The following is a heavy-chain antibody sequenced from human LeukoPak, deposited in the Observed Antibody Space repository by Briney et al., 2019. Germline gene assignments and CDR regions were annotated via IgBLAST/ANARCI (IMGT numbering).Heavy chain of an antibody. CDR3: ARGLLSLTNWFDP. CDR2: INPNSGDT. CDR1: GYTFTDYY. Sequence: ASVKVSCKVSGYTFTDYYMHWVRQAPGQGLEWMGWINPNSGDTNYAQKFQGRVTMTRDTSISTAYMELSRLRSDDTAVYYCARGLLSLTNWFDPWGQGTLVTVSP. J-gene: IGHJ5*02. V-gene: IGHV1-2*02.